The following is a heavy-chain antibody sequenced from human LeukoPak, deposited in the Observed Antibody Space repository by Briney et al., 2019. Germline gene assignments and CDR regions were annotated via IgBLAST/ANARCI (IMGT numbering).Heavy chain of an antibody. D-gene: IGHD4-17*01. V-gene: IGHV1-24*01. CDR3: ARGDGDYYYYGMDV. Sequence: GASVKVSCKVSGYTLTELSMHWVRQAPGKGLEWMGGFDPEDGETIYAQKFQGRVTMTEDTSTDTAYMELSSLRSEDTAVYYCARGDGDYYYYGMDVWGQGTTVTVSS. CDR1: GYTLTELS. CDR2: FDPEDGET. J-gene: IGHJ6*02.